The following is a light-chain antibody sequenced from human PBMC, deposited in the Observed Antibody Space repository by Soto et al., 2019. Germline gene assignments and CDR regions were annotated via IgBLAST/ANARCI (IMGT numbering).Light chain of an antibody. V-gene: IGLV2-11*01. CDR1: SSDVGGYNY. CDR2: DVS. J-gene: IGLJ3*02. Sequence: QSALTQPRSASWSPGQSVTISCTGTSSDVGGYNYVSWYQQHPGKAPKLMIYDVSKRPSGVPDRFSGSKSGNTASLTISGLQAEDEADYYCCSSVGSYTSVFGGGTKLTLL. CDR3: CSSVGSYTSV.